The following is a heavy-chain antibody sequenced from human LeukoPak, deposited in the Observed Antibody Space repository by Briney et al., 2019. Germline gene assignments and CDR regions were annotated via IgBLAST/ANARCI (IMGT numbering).Heavy chain of an antibody. V-gene: IGHV3-53*01. CDR3: ARDGYSYGPPLL. CDR1: GFTVSSNY. D-gene: IGHD5-18*01. CDR2: IYSGGST. J-gene: IGHJ4*02. Sequence: GGSLRLSCAASGFTVSSNYMSWVRQAPGKGLEWVSVIYSGGSTYYADSVKGRFTISRDNSKNTLYLQMNSLRAEDTPVYYCARDGYSYGPPLLGGQGTLVTVSS.